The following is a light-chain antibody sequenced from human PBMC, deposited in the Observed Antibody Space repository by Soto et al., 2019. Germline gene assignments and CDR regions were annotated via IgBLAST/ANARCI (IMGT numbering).Light chain of an antibody. Sequence: EFVLTQSPGTLSLSPGERATLSCRASQSLTNSFIAWYQQKPGQAPRLLIYDTSSRASGIPDRFSGSGSGTDFTLSISSVQPEDFATYFCQQSYMDPITFGQGTRLEI. V-gene: IGKV3D-20*02. CDR1: QSLTNSF. CDR3: QQSYMDPIT. J-gene: IGKJ5*01. CDR2: DTS.